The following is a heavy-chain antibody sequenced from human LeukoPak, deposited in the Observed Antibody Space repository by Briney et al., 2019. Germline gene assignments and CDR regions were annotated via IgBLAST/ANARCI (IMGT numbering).Heavy chain of an antibody. Sequence: ASVKVSCKASGYTFTSYYMHWVRQAPGQGLEWMGIINPSGGSTSYAQKFQGRVTMTRDTSMSTVYMELSSLRSEDTAVYYCARVSSGRGLMGHPGDYWGQGTLVTVSS. CDR2: INPSGGST. V-gene: IGHV1-46*01. CDR1: GYTFTSYY. J-gene: IGHJ4*02. D-gene: IGHD1-26*01. CDR3: ARVSSGRGLMGHPGDY.